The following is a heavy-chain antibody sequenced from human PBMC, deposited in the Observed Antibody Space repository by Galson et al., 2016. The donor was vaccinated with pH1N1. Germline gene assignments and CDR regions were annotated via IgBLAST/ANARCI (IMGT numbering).Heavy chain of an antibody. Sequence: SLRLSCAASGFTFVSYAMTWVRQAPGKGLQWVSSISGSGVGSYYADPVKGRFTVSRDNSKNTLYLQMNSLRAEDTAVYYCAKAKIASSDWYGGWFDPWGQGTLVTVSS. J-gene: IGHJ5*02. V-gene: IGHV3-23*01. D-gene: IGHD6-19*01. CDR2: ISGSGVGS. CDR3: AKAKIASSDWYGGWFDP. CDR1: GFTFVSYA.